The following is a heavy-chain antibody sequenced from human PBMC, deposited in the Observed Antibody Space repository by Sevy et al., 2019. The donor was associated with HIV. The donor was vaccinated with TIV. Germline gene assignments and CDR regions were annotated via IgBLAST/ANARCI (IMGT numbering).Heavy chain of an antibody. D-gene: IGHD2-2*01. Sequence: SETLSLTCAVYGGSFSGYYWSWIRQPPGKGLEWIGEINHSGSTNYNPSLKSRVTISVETSKNQFSLKLSSVTAADTAVDYCARGTVIVVVPAANGNWFDPWGQGTLVTVSS. CDR3: ARGTVIVVVPAANGNWFDP. CDR2: INHSGST. V-gene: IGHV4-34*01. CDR1: GGSFSGYY. J-gene: IGHJ5*02.